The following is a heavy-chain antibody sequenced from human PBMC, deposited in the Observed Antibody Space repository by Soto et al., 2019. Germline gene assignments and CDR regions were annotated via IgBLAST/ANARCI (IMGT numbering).Heavy chain of an antibody. CDR1: GYSFTSYW. J-gene: IGHJ3*02. CDR3: ARQTAVTMIVVLPTDAFDI. Sequence: PGESLKISCKGSGYSFTSYWIGWVRQMPGKGLEWMGIIYPGDSDTRYSPSFQGQVTISADKSISTAYLQWSSLKASDTAMYYCARQTAVTMIVVLPTDAFDIRGQGTMVTGSS. D-gene: IGHD3-22*01. V-gene: IGHV5-51*01. CDR2: IYPGDSDT.